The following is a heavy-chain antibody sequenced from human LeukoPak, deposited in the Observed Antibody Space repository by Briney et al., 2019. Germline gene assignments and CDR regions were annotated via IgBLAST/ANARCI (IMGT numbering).Heavy chain of an antibody. J-gene: IGHJ6*02. CDR2: ISGSAPST. V-gene: IGHV3-23*01. CDR1: GFTVSSYA. CDR3: AKGLYQDYLYAMDV. D-gene: IGHD3-16*01. Sequence: GGSLRLSCAASGFTVSSYAMSWVRQAPGKGLEWVSAISGSAPSTHYADSVKGRFTISRDNSKNTLDLQMNSLRGEDTAVYYCAKGLYQDYLYAMDVWGQGTTVTVSS.